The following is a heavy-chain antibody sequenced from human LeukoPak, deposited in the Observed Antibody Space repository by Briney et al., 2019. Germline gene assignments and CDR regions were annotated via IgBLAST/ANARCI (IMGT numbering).Heavy chain of an antibody. Sequence: GGSLRLSCAASGFTFSSYGMHWVRQAPGKGLEWVAFIRYDGSNKYYADSVKGRFTISRDNSKNTLYLQIDSLRAEDTAVYYCAKLSSNYDFWSGYYGGYWGQGTLVTVSS. V-gene: IGHV3-30*02. CDR2: IRYDGSNK. J-gene: IGHJ4*02. CDR1: GFTFSSYG. D-gene: IGHD3-3*01. CDR3: AKLSSNYDFWSGYYGGY.